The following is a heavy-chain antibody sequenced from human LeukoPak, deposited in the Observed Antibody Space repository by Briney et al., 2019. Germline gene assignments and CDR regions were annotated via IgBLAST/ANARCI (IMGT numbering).Heavy chain of an antibody. Sequence: ASVKVSCKASGGTFSSYAISWVRQAPGQGLEWMGGIIPIFGTANYAQKFQGRVTITADKSTSTVYMELRSLRSDDTAVYYCARVGDDYYDSSGYSASDYWGQGTLVTVSS. CDR3: ARVGDDYYDSSGYSASDY. J-gene: IGHJ4*02. D-gene: IGHD3-22*01. V-gene: IGHV1-69*06. CDR2: IIPIFGTA. CDR1: GGTFSSYA.